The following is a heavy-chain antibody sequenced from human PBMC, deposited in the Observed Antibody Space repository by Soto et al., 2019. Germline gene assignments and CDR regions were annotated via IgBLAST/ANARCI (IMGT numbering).Heavy chain of an antibody. CDR3: AKVQPRFRGVVITGSPVMDV. CDR2: IIPLFDTA. Sequence: QVQLVQSGAEVKKPGSSVKVSCKASGGTFSSYTFSWVRQAPGQGLEWMGGIIPLFDTADYAQKCQGRVTITADESTRTAYMELSSLRSDDTAVYYCAKVQPRFRGVVITGSPVMDVWGQGTTVTVSS. CDR1: GGTFSSYT. D-gene: IGHD3-10*01. J-gene: IGHJ6*02. V-gene: IGHV1-69*01.